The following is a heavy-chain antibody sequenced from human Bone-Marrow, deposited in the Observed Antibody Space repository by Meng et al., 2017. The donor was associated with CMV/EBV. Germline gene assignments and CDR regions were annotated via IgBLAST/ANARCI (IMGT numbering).Heavy chain of an antibody. J-gene: IGHJ6*02. CDR1: GYTFTSYY. CDR3: ARDLGDPTSNGSGSRKVGVYYYYGMDV. V-gene: IGHV1-46*01. CDR2: INPSGGST. D-gene: IGHD3-10*01. Sequence: ASVKVSCKASGYTFTSYYMHWVRQAPGQGLEWMGIINPSGGSTSYAQKFQGRVTMTRDTSTSTVYMELSSLRSEDTAVYYCARDLGDPTSNGSGSRKVGVYYYYGMDVCGPGTTVTVSS.